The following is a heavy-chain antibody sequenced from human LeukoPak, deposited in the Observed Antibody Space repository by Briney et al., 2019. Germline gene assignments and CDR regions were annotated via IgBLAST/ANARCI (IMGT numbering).Heavy chain of an antibody. V-gene: IGHV3-33*01. Sequence: GGSLRLSCAASGFTFSSYGMHWVRQAPGKGLEWVAVIWYDGSNKYYADSVKGRFTISRDNSENTLYLQMNSLRAEDTAVYYCARWARYCSGGSCYSGLYGMDVWGQGTTVTVSS. CDR3: ARWARYCSGGSCYSGLYGMDV. J-gene: IGHJ6*02. CDR2: IWYDGSNK. CDR1: GFTFSSYG. D-gene: IGHD2-15*01.